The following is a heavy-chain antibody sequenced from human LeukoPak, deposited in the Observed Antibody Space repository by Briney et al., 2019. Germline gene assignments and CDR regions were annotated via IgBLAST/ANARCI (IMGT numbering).Heavy chain of an antibody. CDR2: INHSGST. CDR3: ARGIEATAVEMATKIGYYFDY. V-gene: IGHV4-34*01. J-gene: IGHJ4*02. CDR1: GGSFSGYY. D-gene: IGHD5-12*01. Sequence: SETLSLTCAVYGGSFSGYYWSWIRQPPGKGLEWIGEINHSGSTNYNPSLKSRVTISVDTSKSQFSLKLSSVTAADTAVYYCARGIEATAVEMATKIGYYFDYWGQGTLVTVSS.